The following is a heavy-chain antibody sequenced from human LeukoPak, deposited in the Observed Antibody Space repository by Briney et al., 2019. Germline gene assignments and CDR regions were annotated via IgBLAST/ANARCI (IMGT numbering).Heavy chain of an antibody. CDR3: ARAPYYGSGSYFINFDY. Sequence: PSETLSLTCTVSGGSIGSHYWSWIRQPPGKGLEWIAYIYSSGHTNYNPSLKSRVTMSLDMSKNQFSLKLSSVTAADTAVYYCARAPYYGSGSYFINFDYWGQGTLVTVSS. CDR1: GGSIGSHY. V-gene: IGHV4-59*08. CDR2: IYSSGHT. J-gene: IGHJ4*02. D-gene: IGHD3-10*01.